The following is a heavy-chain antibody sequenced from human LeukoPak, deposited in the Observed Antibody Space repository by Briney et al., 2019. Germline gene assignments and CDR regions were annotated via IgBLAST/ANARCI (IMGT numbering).Heavy chain of an antibody. CDR3: ARDGRMDLTGYYLFDY. D-gene: IGHD3-9*01. CDR1: GGTVSSYA. V-gene: IGHV1-69*13. J-gene: IGHJ4*02. CDR2: IIPIFGTA. Sequence: SVKVSCKASGGTVSSYAISWVRQAPGQGLEWMGGIIPIFGTANYAQKFQGRVTITADESTSTAYMELSSLRSEDTAVYYCARDGRMDLTGYYLFDYWGQGTLVTVSS.